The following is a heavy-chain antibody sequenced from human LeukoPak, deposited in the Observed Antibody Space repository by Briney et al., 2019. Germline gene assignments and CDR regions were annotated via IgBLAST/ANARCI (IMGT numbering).Heavy chain of an antibody. CDR2: INPNSGGT. CDR1: GYTFSGYY. V-gene: IGHV1-2*02. D-gene: IGHD2-8*01. Sequence: ASVKVSCKASGYTFSGYYMHWVRQAPGQGLEWMGWINPNSGGTNYAQKFQGRVTMTRDTSISTAYMEPSRLRSDDTAVYYCARESRSTNRWFDPWGQGTLVTVSS. CDR3: ARESRSTNRWFDP. J-gene: IGHJ5*02.